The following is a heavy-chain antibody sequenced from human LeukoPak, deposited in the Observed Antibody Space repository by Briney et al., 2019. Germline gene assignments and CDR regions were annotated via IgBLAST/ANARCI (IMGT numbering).Heavy chain of an antibody. Sequence: GASVKVSCRASGYRLAAVDIHWVRQAPGPGLEWMGGLDPGHGEKLYAQKFQGRVSMTEDTSTDTAFMELSSLRSEDTAIYYCATYYGGDTAFDYWGRGTLVTVSS. J-gene: IGHJ4*02. D-gene: IGHD3-22*01. V-gene: IGHV1-24*01. CDR3: ATYYGGDTAFDY. CDR1: GYRLAAVD. CDR2: LDPGHGEK.